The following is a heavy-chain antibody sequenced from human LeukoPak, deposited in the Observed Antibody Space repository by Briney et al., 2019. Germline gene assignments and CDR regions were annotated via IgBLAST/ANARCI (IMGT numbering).Heavy chain of an antibody. CDR3: AKDYCSSSGCYGEY. J-gene: IGHJ4*02. V-gene: IGHV3-30*18. CDR1: GFTFNNYG. Sequence: PGRSLRLSCAASGFTFNNYGMHWVRQAPGKGLEWVAVISYDGSNKYYADSVKGRFTISRDNSKNTLYLQMNSLRAEDTAVYYCAKDYCSSSGCYGEYWGQGTLVTVSS. CDR2: ISYDGSNK. D-gene: IGHD2-2*01.